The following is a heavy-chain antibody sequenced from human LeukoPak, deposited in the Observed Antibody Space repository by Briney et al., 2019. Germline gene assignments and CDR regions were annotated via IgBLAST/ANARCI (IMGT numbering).Heavy chain of an antibody. J-gene: IGHJ4*02. D-gene: IGHD6-6*01. CDR3: ASLIAAPSGYYFDY. CDR2: IYHSGST. CDR1: GDFITAYY. V-gene: IGHV4-4*02. Sequence: SETLSPTCTVSGDFITAYYWSWVRQPPGKGLEWIGEIYHSGSTNYNPSLKSRVTISVDKSKNQFSLKLSSVTAADTAVYYCASLIAAPSGYYFDYWGQGTLVTVSS.